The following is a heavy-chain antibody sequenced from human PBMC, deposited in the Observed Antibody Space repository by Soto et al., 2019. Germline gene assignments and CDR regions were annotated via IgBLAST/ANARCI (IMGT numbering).Heavy chain of an antibody. Sequence: GGSLRLSCAASGFPFSDRYMDLVRQSPGKGLEWVGRTKNKANSYTTEYAASVKGRFTISRDYSRDSVYLQMNSLKTDDTAVYYCTIERAYQGPDFDYWGQGTLVTVSS. CDR3: TIERAYQGPDFDY. CDR1: GFPFSDRY. V-gene: IGHV3-72*01. J-gene: IGHJ4*02. CDR2: TKNKANSYTT. D-gene: IGHD2-2*01.